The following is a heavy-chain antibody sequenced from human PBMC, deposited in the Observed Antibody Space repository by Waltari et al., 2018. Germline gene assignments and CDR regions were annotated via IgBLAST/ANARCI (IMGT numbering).Heavy chain of an antibody. V-gene: IGHV1-69*08. CDR2: NIPTLATL. CDR3: AVTLSAAPFYGLDV. Sequence: QVQLVQSGAEVKKPGSSVMVSCKVSGDTLTNYAIHWVRQAPGQGLEWVGRNIPTLATLKLAQKGQDRVTITAATTTSTAYMEVSSLRSDDTAMYYCAVTLSAAPFYGLDVWGQGTTGTVFS. J-gene: IGHJ6*02. CDR1: GDTLTNYA. D-gene: IGHD6-13*01.